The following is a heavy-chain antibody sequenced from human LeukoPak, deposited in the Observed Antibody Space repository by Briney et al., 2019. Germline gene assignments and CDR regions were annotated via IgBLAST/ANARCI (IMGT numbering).Heavy chain of an antibody. CDR3: ANRGLQGPNDY. CDR1: GFTFSDHY. Sequence: GGSLRLSCAASGFTFSDHYMSWIRQTPGKGLEWVSYISSSGSTIYYADSVKGRFTISRDNAKNSLYLQMNSLRAEDTAVYYCANRGLQGPNDYWGQGTLVTVSS. J-gene: IGHJ4*02. V-gene: IGHV3-11*04. CDR2: ISSSGSTI. D-gene: IGHD1-14*01.